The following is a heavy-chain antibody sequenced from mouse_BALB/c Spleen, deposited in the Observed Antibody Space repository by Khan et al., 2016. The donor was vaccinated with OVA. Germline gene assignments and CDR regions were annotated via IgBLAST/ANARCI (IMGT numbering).Heavy chain of an antibody. J-gene: IGHJ2*01. V-gene: IGHV3-6*02. CDR2: ISYDGNT. Sequence: EVQLVESGPGLVKPSQSLSLTCSVTGYSITSGYYWNWIRQFPGNKLEWMGYISYDGNTNYNPSLKNRISITRDTSKNQFFLKLNSVTTEDTATYYCARDSDGYYVSPYWGQGTTLTVSS. CDR3: ARDSDGYYVSPY. D-gene: IGHD2-3*01. CDR1: GYSITSGYY.